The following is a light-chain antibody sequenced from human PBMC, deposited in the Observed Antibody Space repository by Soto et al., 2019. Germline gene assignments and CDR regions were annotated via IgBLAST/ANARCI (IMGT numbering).Light chain of an antibody. V-gene: IGKV4-1*01. CDR2: LAS. CDR3: QQYYSTPPWT. Sequence: DIVMTQSPDSLSVSLGERATINCKSSQSVLYSSNNKNYLAWYQQKPGQPPKLLSYLASTRESGVPDRFSGSGSGTDFTLTISSLQAEDVAVYYCQQYYSTPPWTFGQGTKVEIK. J-gene: IGKJ1*01. CDR1: QSVLYSSNNKNY.